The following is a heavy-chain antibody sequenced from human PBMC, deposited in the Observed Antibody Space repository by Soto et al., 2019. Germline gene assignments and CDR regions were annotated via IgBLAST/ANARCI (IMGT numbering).Heavy chain of an antibody. CDR2: TNAGNGNT. Sequence: ASVKVSCKASGYTFTNYAIHWVRQAPGQRLEWMGWTNAGNGNTKYSQKFQGRVTITRDTSASTAFMELSSLGSEDTAVYYCARGGQQDYWGQGTLVTVSS. CDR3: ARGGQQDY. D-gene: IGHD6-13*01. CDR1: GYTFTNYA. V-gene: IGHV1-3*01. J-gene: IGHJ4*02.